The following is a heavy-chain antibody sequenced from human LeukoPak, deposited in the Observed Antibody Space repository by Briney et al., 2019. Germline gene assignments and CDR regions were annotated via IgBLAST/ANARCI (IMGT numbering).Heavy chain of an antibody. CDR3: AFGGNSYGSPYYMDV. J-gene: IGHJ6*03. CDR2: IGYDGSKK. CDR1: GFTFSSHG. Sequence: GGSLRLSCAASGFTFSSHGVHWVRQAPGKGLEWVAVIGYDGSKKYYADSVKGRFTISRDNSKNTLDLQMNSLRAEDTALYYCAFGGNSYGSPYYMDVWGKGTTVTVSS. V-gene: IGHV3-33*01. D-gene: IGHD3-16*01.